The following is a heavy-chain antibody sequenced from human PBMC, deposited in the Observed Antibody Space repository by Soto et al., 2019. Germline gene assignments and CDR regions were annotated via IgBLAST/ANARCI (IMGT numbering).Heavy chain of an antibody. J-gene: IGHJ4*02. CDR1: GASISNSSFY. CDR2: IYFTGST. V-gene: IGHV4-39*01. Sequence: SETLSLTCTVSGASISNSSFYWGWVRQPPGKGLEWIGTIYFTGSTYYNPSLKSRVTISSDTSKNQFSLKLRSVTAADTAVYSCVAAPPSRAYSYGYFDYWGEGRQVTVSA. CDR3: VAAPPSRAYSYGYFDY. D-gene: IGHD5-18*01.